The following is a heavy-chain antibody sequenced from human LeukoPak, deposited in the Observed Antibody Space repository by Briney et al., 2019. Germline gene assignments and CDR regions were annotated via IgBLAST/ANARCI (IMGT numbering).Heavy chain of an antibody. D-gene: IGHD1-26*01. J-gene: IGHJ4*02. V-gene: IGHV1-46*01. CDR1: GGTFSSYA. CDR3: ARGEDLIVGATRGFDY. CDR2: INPSGGST. Sequence: GSSVKVSCKASGGTFSSYAISWVRQAPGQGLEWMGIINPSGGSTSYAQKFQGRVTMTRDTSTSTVYMELSSLRSEDTAVYYCARGEDLIVGATRGFDYWGQGTLVTVSS.